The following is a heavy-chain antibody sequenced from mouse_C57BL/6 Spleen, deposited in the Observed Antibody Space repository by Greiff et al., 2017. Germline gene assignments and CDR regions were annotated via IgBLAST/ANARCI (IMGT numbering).Heavy chain of an antibody. D-gene: IGHD2-4*01. CDR1: GYTFTDYE. V-gene: IGHV1-15*01. Sequence: QVQLQQPGAELVRPGASVTLSCKASGYTFTDYEMHWVKQTPVHGLEWIGAIDPETGCTAYNQKFKDKAILPADKSSSTAYMALRRLTCEASAVYYCTNGLRRGEDYWGQGTTLTVSS. J-gene: IGHJ2*01. CDR3: TNGLRRGEDY. CDR2: IDPETGCT.